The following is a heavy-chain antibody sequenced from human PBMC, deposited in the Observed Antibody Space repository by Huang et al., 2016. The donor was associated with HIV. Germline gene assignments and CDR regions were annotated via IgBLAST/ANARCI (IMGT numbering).Heavy chain of an antibody. CDR2: IGSDSRDT. Sequence: QVQLVQSGGEVKQPGASVRVSCKASGYDFGSYGMSWVRQAPGQGLEWLGWIGSDSRDTRTAQKFQGRVTMTTDRSATTTYMELRSLRYDDTAVYYCARDTYYTDIWKRNDASFLWGQGTIITVYS. CDR3: ARDTYYTDIWKRNDASFL. D-gene: IGHD3-22*01. CDR1: GYDFGSYG. V-gene: IGHV1-18*01. J-gene: IGHJ3*01.